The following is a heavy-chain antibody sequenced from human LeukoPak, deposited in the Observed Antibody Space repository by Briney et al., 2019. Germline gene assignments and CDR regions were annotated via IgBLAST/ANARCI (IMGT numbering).Heavy chain of an antibody. D-gene: IGHD5-24*01. V-gene: IGHV4-31*03. CDR1: GGSISSGGYY. CDR2: IYYSLST. J-gene: IGHJ4*02. CDR3: ARAGEVATTRVYYFDY. Sequence: SQTLSLTCTVSGGSISSGGYYWSWLRQRPGKGLEWIVYIYYSLSTYYNPSLKSRVTISVDTSKHQFSLKLSSVTAAGTAVYYCARAGEVATTRVYYFDYWGQGTLVTVSS.